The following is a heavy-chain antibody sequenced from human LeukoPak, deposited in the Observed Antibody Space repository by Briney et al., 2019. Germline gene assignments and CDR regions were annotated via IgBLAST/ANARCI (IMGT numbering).Heavy chain of an antibody. CDR3: ARAEVVAANNWFDP. CDR2: IIPILGIA. D-gene: IGHD2-15*01. Sequence: SAKVSCKASGGTFSSYTISWVRQALGQGLEWMGRIIPILGIANYAQKFQGRVTITADKSTSTAYMELSSLRSEDTAVYYCARAEVVAANNWFDPWGQGTLVTVSS. CDR1: GGTFSSYT. J-gene: IGHJ5*02. V-gene: IGHV1-69*02.